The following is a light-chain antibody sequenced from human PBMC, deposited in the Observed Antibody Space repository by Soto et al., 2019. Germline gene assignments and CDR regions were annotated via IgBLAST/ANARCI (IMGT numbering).Light chain of an antibody. CDR2: DVN. Sequence: QSVLTQPASVSGSPGQSIAISCSGTSSDLGTYDYVSWYQQHPGKAPKLMLFDVNHRPSGVSDRFFGSKSRNTASLTISGLQAEDEADYYCSSYTTSSSVIFGGGTQLTVL. J-gene: IGLJ2*01. CDR3: SSYTTSSSVI. V-gene: IGLV2-14*01. CDR1: SSDLGTYDY.